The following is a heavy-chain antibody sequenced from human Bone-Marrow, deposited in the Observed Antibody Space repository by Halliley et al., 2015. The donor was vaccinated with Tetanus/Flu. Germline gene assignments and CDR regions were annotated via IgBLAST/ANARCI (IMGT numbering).Heavy chain of an antibody. CDR3: ARFDILTGYYCLDY. Sequence: IAYIYYSGSPYYSPSLQSRVSISVDTSKNQFSLTLSSVTAADTAMYYCARFDILTGYYCLDYWGPGTLVTVSS. J-gene: IGHJ4*02. V-gene: IGHV4-30-4*01. CDR2: IYYSGSP. D-gene: IGHD3-9*01.